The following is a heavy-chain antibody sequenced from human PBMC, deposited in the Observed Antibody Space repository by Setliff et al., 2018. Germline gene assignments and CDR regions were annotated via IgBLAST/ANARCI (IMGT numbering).Heavy chain of an antibody. V-gene: IGHV4-61*03. Sequence: GSGPTLVNPTQTLTLTCTYSGFSLNTGGMSLSWIRQPPGKGLEWIGYLYSSGSASYNPSLQSRVTISVDTSKNHFSLRLSSVTAADTALYYCARALYGDYPRACCGFDIWGRGTMVTVSS. D-gene: IGHD4-17*01. CDR2: LYSSGSA. CDR3: ARALYGDYPRACCGFDI. CDR1: GFSLNTGGMS. J-gene: IGHJ3*02.